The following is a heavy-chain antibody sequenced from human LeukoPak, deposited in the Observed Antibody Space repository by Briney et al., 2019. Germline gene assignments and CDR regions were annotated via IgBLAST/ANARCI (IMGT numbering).Heavy chain of an antibody. Sequence: ASVKVSCKASGYTFTSYGISWVRQAPGQGLEWMGWISAYNGNTNYAQKLQGRVTMTTDTSTSTAYMELRSLRSDDTAAYYCARGSRYQLLYWFDPWGQGTLVTVSS. J-gene: IGHJ5*02. V-gene: IGHV1-18*01. CDR3: ARGSRYQLLYWFDP. D-gene: IGHD2-2*01. CDR1: GYTFTSYG. CDR2: ISAYNGNT.